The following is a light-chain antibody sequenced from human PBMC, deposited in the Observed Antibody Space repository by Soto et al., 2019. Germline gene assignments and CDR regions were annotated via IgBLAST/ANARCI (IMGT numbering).Light chain of an antibody. CDR2: EVS. V-gene: IGLV2-14*01. Sequence: SALTQPASVSGSPGQSITISCTGTSSDFGGYNSVSWYQQHPGKAPKLMIYEVSNRPSGVSNRFSGSKSGNTASLTISGLQAEDEADYYCSSYTSSSTPCVFGTGTKVTVL. J-gene: IGLJ1*01. CDR1: SSDFGGYNS. CDR3: SSYTSSSTPCV.